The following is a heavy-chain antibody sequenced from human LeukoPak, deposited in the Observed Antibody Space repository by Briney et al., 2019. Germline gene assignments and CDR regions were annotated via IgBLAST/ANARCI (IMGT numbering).Heavy chain of an antibody. Sequence: GSLRLSCAASGFTFSSYAMSWVRQPPGKGLEWIGEINHSGSTNYNPSLKSRVTISVDTSKNQFSLKLSSVTAADTAVYYCARGNTTDFDYWGQGTLVTVSS. CDR1: GFTFSSYA. V-gene: IGHV4-34*01. D-gene: IGHD1-26*01. CDR3: ARGNTTDFDY. J-gene: IGHJ4*02. CDR2: INHSGST.